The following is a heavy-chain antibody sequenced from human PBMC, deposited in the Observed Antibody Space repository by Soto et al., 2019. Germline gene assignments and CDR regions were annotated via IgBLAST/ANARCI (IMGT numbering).Heavy chain of an antibody. CDR3: ASDSLHRGYSYGYFDY. CDR1: GNIFTSYD. V-gene: IGHV1-8*01. J-gene: IGHJ4*02. CDR2: MNPNNDNT. Sequence: ASVKVSCKASGNIFTSYDINWVRQATGQAPEWMRWMNPNNDNTGYTQRFQGRVTMTRNTSMSTAYMELSSLRSEDTAVYYCASDSLHRGYSYGYFDYWGQGTLVTVSS. D-gene: IGHD5-18*01.